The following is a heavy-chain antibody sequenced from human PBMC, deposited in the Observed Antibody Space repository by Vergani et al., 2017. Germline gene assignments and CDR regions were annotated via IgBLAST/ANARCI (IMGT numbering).Heavy chain of an antibody. CDR1: GFTFTDYG. D-gene: IGHD2-8*01. J-gene: IGHJ3*01. Sequence: QAQLVESGGGVVQPGSSLRLSCAASGFTFTDYGMHWVRQAPGKGLEWVAVIWSNGVNKYYADSVRGRFTFSRDNSRYTLDLQMDSLRAEDTAVYHCVRELVPFDAFDGWGQGTMVTVSS. CDR2: IWSNGVNK. CDR3: VRELVPFDAFDG. V-gene: IGHV3-33*01.